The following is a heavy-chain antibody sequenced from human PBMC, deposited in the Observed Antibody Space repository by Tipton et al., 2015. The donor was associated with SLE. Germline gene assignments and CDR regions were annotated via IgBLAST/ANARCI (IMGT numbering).Heavy chain of an antibody. V-gene: IGHV3-64*04. CDR3: TKDAQYGAHAQRSFDL. CDR1: GITLRTYA. Sequence: SLRLSCAASGITLRTYAMHWVRQVPGKGLEYVSGISSNGGSTDYAKSVKGRFTISRDNSKNTLYLQMNSLRAEDTAVYYCTKDAQYGAHAQRSFDLGGRSTLVTVSS. CDR2: ISSNGGST. J-gene: IGHJ2*01. D-gene: IGHD4-17*01.